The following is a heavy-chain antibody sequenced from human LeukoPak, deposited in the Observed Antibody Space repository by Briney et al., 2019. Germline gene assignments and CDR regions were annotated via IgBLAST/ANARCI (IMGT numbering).Heavy chain of an antibody. D-gene: IGHD3-22*01. CDR1: GFTFSDYY. J-gene: IGHJ4*02. Sequence: GGSLRLSCAASGFTFSDYYMSWVRQAPGKGLEWVSAISGSGGSTYYADSVKGRFTISRDNSKNTLYLQMNSLRAEDTAVYYCAKGVGYYDSSGYPYYFDYWGQGALVTVSS. CDR3: AKGVGYYDSSGYPYYFDY. V-gene: IGHV3-23*01. CDR2: ISGSGGST.